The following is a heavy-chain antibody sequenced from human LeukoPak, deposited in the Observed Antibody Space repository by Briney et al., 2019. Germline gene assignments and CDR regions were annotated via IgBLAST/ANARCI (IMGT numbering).Heavy chain of an antibody. CDR2: ISSSSSYI. Sequence: GGSLRLSCAASGFIVSDNDIKWVRQAPGKGLEWVSSISSSSSYIYYADSVKGRYTISRDNAKNSLYLQMNSLRAEDTAVYYCASIVSSGYSAFDYWGQGTLVTVSS. CDR3: ASIVSSGYSAFDY. V-gene: IGHV3-21*01. CDR1: GFIVSDND. D-gene: IGHD3-22*01. J-gene: IGHJ4*02.